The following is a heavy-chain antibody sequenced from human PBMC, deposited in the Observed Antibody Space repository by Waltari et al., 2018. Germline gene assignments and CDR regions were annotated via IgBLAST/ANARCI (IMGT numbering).Heavy chain of an antibody. CDR1: GFTFGDYA. CDR2: IRSKAYGGTT. CDR3: TRDSEWELLLDY. J-gene: IGHJ4*02. V-gene: IGHV3-49*03. D-gene: IGHD1-26*01. Sequence: EVQLVESGGGLVQPGRSLRLYCTASGFTFGDYAMSWFRQAPGKGLEWVGFIRSKAYGGTTEYAASVKGRFTISRDDSKSIAYLQMNSLKTEDTAVYYCTRDSEWELLLDYWGQGTLVTVSS.